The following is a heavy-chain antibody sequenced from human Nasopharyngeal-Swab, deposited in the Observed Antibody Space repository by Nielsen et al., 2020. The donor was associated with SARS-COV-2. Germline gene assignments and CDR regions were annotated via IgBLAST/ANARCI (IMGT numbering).Heavy chain of an antibody. CDR2: IYPGDSDT. Sequence: KVSCKGSGYIFSNYWIGWVHQMPGKGLEWVGIIYPGDSDTRYSPSFQGQVTISADKSISTTYLQWSSLKASDTAMYYCARLLLSKYFDYWGQGTLVTVSS. V-gene: IGHV5-51*07. CDR3: ARLLLSKYFDY. J-gene: IGHJ4*02. CDR1: GYIFSNYW.